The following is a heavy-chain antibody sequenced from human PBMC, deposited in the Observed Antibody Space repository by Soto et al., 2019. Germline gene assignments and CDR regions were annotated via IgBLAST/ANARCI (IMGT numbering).Heavy chain of an antibody. CDR2: ISYDGSNK. CDR3: ASLREYYYGMDV. CDR1: GFTFSSYA. Sequence: GGSLRLSCAASGFTFSSYAMHWVRQAPGKGLEWVAVISYDGSNKYYADSVKGRFTISRDNSKNTLYLQMNSLRAEDTAVYYYASLREYYYGMDVWGQGTTVTVSS. D-gene: IGHD3-3*01. J-gene: IGHJ6*02. V-gene: IGHV3-30-3*01.